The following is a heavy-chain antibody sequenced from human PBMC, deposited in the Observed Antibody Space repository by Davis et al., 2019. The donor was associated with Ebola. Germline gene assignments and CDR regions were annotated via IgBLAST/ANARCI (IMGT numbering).Heavy chain of an antibody. CDR3: ARSPGSLTGITWFDP. Sequence: GESLKISCAASGFTFSSYGMHWVRQAPGKGLEWVAVIWYDGSNKNYADSVKGRFTISRDNSKNTLYLQMNSLRAEDTAVYYCARSPGSLTGITWFDPWGQGTLVTVSS. J-gene: IGHJ5*02. D-gene: IGHD1-7*01. CDR1: GFTFSSYG. CDR2: IWYDGSNK. V-gene: IGHV3-33*08.